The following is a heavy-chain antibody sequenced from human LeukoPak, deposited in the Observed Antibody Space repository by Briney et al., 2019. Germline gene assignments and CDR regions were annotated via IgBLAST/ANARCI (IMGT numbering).Heavy chain of an antibody. V-gene: IGHV1-18*01. Sequence: ASVKVSCKASGYTFTSYGISWVRQAPGQGLEWMGWISAYNGNTNYAQKLQGRVTMTTDTSTSTAYMELRSLSSDDTAVYYCARGSYYYGSGSYYPLGYWGQGTLVTVSS. J-gene: IGHJ4*02. D-gene: IGHD3-10*01. CDR2: ISAYNGNT. CDR3: ARGSYYYGSGSYYPLGY. CDR1: GYTFTSYG.